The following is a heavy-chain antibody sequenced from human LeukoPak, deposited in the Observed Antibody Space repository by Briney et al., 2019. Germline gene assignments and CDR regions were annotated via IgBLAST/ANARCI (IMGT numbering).Heavy chain of an antibody. V-gene: IGHV4-34*01. CDR3: AREDRWRRYCDH. CDR2: INHSGVT. J-gene: IGHJ4*02. D-gene: IGHD4-23*01. CDR1: GGSFSGYY. Sequence: PSETLSLTCAVYGGSFSGYYWNWIRQPPGKGLEWIGEINHSGVTNYNPSLKSRVTISLDTSKNQFSLRLNSATAADRAVYYCAREDRWRRYCDHWGQGTLVTVSS.